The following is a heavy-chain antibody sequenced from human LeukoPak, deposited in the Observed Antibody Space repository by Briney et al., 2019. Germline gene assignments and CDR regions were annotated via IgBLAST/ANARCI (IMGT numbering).Heavy chain of an antibody. D-gene: IGHD3-10*01. J-gene: IGHJ4*02. CDR1: GFTVSNNY. CDR3: ARESITLIRGVIY. CDR2: IYSGGST. V-gene: IGHV3-53*01. Sequence: GGSLRLSCAASGFTVSNNYMSWVRQAPGKGLEWVSVIYSGGSTYYADSVKGRFTISRDNSKNTLYLQMNSLRAEDTAVYYCARESITLIRGVIYWGQGTLVTVSS.